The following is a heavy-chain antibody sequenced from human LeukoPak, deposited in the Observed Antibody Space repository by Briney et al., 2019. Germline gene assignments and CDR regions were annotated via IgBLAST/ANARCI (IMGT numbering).Heavy chain of an antibody. V-gene: IGHV4-34*01. CDR3: ARVSYYDSSGNRGAFDY. Sequence: SETLSLTCAVYGGSFSGYYWSWIRQPPGKGREWLGEINHSGSTNYNPSLKSRVTISVDKSKNQFSLKLSSVTAADTAVYYCARVSYYDSSGNRGAFDYWGQGTLVTVSS. CDR2: INHSGST. J-gene: IGHJ4*02. CDR1: GGSFSGYY. D-gene: IGHD3-22*01.